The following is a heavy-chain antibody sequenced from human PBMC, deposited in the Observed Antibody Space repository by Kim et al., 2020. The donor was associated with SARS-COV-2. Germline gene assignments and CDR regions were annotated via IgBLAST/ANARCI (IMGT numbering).Heavy chain of an antibody. CDR2: IRSKANSYAT. Sequence: GGSLRLSCAASGFTFSGAGMHWVRQASGKGLEWVGRIRSKANSYATAYGASVKGRFTISRDDSKNMAYLQMNSQKTEDTAVYYCTREGDYYGMDVWGQGTTVTVSS. V-gene: IGHV3-73*01. J-gene: IGHJ6*02. CDR1: GFTFSGAG. CDR3: TREGDYYGMDV.